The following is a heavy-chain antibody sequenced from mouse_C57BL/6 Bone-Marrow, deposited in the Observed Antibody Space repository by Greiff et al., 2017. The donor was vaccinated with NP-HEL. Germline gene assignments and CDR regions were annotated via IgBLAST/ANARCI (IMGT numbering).Heavy chain of an antibody. CDR3: ARGDWDWYFDV. D-gene: IGHD4-1*01. CDR2: NTPNNGGT. J-gene: IGHJ1*03. Sequence: VQLQQSGPELVKPGASVKISCKASGYTFTDYYMNWVKQSHGKSLEWLGDNTPNNGGTSSNQQFKGKATLTVDKSSSTAYMELRSLTSEDSAVYYCARGDWDWYFDVWGTGTTVTVSS. V-gene: IGHV1-26*01. CDR1: GYTFTDYY.